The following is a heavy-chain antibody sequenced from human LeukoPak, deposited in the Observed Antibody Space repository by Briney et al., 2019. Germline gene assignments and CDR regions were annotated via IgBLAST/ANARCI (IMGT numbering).Heavy chain of an antibody. CDR1: GFTFSSYA. CDR2: ISYDGSNK. Sequence: GGSLRLSCAASGFTFSSYAMHWVRQAPGKGLEWVAVISYDGSNKYYADSVKGRFTISRDNSKNTLYLQMNSLRAEDTAVYYCARESRAGPFDYWGQGTLVTVSS. CDR3: ARESRAGPFDY. V-gene: IGHV3-30-3*01. D-gene: IGHD3-10*01. J-gene: IGHJ4*02.